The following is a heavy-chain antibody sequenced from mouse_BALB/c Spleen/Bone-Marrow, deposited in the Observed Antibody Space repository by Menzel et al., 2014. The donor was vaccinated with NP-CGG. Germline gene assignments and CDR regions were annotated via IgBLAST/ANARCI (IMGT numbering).Heavy chain of an antibody. CDR3: SRDNYAFAY. V-gene: IGHV1-5*01. J-gene: IGHJ3*01. CDR2: VYPGNSDA. D-gene: IGHD2-4*01. CDR1: GYSFTNYW. Sequence: VQLQQSGTVLARPGASVKMSCKASGYSFTNYWMHWIKQRPGQGLEWVGAVYPGNSDARYNQKFKGKAKLTAVTSASIAYMELSSLTNEGSAVYYCSRDNYAFAYWAKGLWSLSLQ.